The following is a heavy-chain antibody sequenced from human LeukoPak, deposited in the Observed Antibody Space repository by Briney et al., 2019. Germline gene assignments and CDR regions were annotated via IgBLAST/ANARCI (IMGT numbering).Heavy chain of an antibody. V-gene: IGHV3-7*01. CDR2: INQDGSKK. Sequence: GGSLRLSCAASGFSFKDYWMSWVRQAPGKGLEWVVNINQDGSKKYYVDSMRGRFSSSRDNAKHSLYLQMNNLRADDTAVYYCARSSWGSSTNSWGQGTLVTVSS. J-gene: IGHJ5*02. CDR1: GFSFKDYW. CDR3: ARSSWGSSTNS. D-gene: IGHD3-16*01.